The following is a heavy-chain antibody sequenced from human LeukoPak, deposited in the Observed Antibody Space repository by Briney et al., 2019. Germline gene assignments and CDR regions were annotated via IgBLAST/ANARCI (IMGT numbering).Heavy chain of an antibody. J-gene: IGHJ5*02. CDR1: GFNFSDYY. D-gene: IGHD6-13*01. CDR2: ISSSGATI. CDR3: ARAPKYSSSAWFDP. Sequence: GGSLRLSCAASGFNFSDYYMSWIRQAPGKALEWISYISSSGATIYSADSVKGRFTISRDNTKNSLYLQMNTLRADDTAVYYCARAPKYSSSAWFDPWGQGTLVIVSS. V-gene: IGHV3-11*01.